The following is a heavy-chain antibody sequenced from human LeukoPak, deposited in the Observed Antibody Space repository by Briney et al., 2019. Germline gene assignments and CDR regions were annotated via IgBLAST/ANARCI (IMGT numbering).Heavy chain of an antibody. V-gene: IGHV3-20*04. J-gene: IGHJ4*02. D-gene: IGHD2-2*01. CDR2: INWSGGST. CDR3: ARAPITSPFYFDH. Sequence: GGSLRLSCSASGFGFGGHGMSWVRQVPGKGLEWVSGINWSGGSTGYADPVRGRFTISRDNARNSLYLQMDSLTAEDTALYYCARAPITSPFYFDHWGQGTLVTVSS. CDR1: GFGFGGHG.